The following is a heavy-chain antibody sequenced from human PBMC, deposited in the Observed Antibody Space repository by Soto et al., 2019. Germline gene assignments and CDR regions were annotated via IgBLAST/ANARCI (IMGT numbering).Heavy chain of an antibody. CDR2: IKQDGSEK. J-gene: IGHJ4*02. D-gene: IGHD3-3*01. V-gene: IGHV3-7*04. CDR3: AGGLLFGGGDDY. CDR1: GFTFSSYW. Sequence: EVQLVESGGGLVQPGGSLRLSCAASGFTFSSYWISWVRQAPGKGLEWVANIKQDGSEKYYVDSVKVRFTISRDNAKNSLYLQMNSLRAEDTAVYYCAGGLLFGGGDDYWGQGTLVTVSA.